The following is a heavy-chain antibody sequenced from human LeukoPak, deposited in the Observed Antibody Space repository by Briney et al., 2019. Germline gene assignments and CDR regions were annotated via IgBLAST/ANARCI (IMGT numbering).Heavy chain of an antibody. Sequence: GGSLRLSCAASGFTFSSYTINWVRQAPGKGLEWVSAISGSGGSTYYADSVKGRFTISRDNSKNTLYLQMNSLRAEDTAVYYCAKDDEYQLPWGMDVWGQGTTVTVSS. CDR2: ISGSGGST. V-gene: IGHV3-23*01. D-gene: IGHD2-2*01. J-gene: IGHJ6*02. CDR3: AKDDEYQLPWGMDV. CDR1: GFTFSSYT.